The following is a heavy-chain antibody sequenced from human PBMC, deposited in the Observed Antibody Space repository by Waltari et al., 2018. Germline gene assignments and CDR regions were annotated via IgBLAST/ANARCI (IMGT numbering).Heavy chain of an antibody. V-gene: IGHV5-51*01. CDR3: ARRAAFFPGIPGGFDS. J-gene: IGHJ4*02. Sequence: EVQLEQSGAEVKKPGESLKISCKGSGYSYDNYWIAWVRQAPEKGLGWMGIIHPGDPDTRYSPSFHGQVSLSADKTVQTVYLQWDSLKASDSATYYCARRAAFFPGIPGGFDSWGQGTLVTVSS. CDR2: IHPGDPDT. D-gene: IGHD3-16*01. CDR1: GYSYDNYW.